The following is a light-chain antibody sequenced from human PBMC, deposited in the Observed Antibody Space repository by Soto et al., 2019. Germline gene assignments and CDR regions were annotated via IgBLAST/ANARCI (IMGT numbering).Light chain of an antibody. J-gene: IGKJ5*01. V-gene: IGKV1-39*01. Sequence: IQMTQSPSSLSASVGDRVTITCRASRYIRTDVSWYQQRPGKAPNLLIYAASSLQSGVPSRFSGGGSGTDFTLTISSLQPEDFATYYCQQSYNIPRTFGQGTRLEIK. CDR2: AAS. CDR1: RYIRTD. CDR3: QQSYNIPRT.